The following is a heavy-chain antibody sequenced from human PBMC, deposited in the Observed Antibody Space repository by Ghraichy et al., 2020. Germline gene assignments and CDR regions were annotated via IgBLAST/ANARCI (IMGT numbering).Heavy chain of an antibody. V-gene: IGHV3-23*01. CDR2: ISGSGGST. CDR3: ANPPSAATGLYYYYYMDV. D-gene: IGHD2-15*01. Sequence: GGSLRLSCAASGFTFSSYAMSWVRQAPGKGLEWVSAISGSGGSTYYADSVKGRFTISRDNSKNTLYLQMNSLRAEDTAVYYCANPPSAATGLYYYYYMDVWGKGTTVTVSS. J-gene: IGHJ6*03. CDR1: GFTFSSYA.